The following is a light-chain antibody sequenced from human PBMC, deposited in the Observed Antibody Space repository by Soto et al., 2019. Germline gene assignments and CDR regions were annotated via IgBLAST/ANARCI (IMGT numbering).Light chain of an antibody. CDR1: QSFSSIY. Sequence: EIVLTQSPGALSLSPGERATLSCRASQSFSSIYLACYQQKPGQAPRLLIYGASSRATGIPDRFSGSGSGTDFTVTISRLEPEDFAVYYCQQYGSSPRTFGQGTNVDIK. CDR3: QQYGSSPRT. V-gene: IGKV3-20*01. J-gene: IGKJ1*01. CDR2: GAS.